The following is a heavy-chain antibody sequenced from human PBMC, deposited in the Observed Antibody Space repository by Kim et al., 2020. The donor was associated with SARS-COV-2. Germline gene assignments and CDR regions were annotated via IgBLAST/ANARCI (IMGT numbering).Heavy chain of an antibody. Sequence: GGSLRLSCAASGFTFSTYWMTWVRQAPGKGLEWVANIKQDGGEKYYVDSVTGRFTISRDNTKNSLFLQMNSLRVEDTAVYYCARGTSGSYPTPLDYWGQGSLVTVSS. CDR2: IKQDGGEK. CDR3: ARGTSGSYPTPLDY. CDR1: GFTFSTYW. J-gene: IGHJ4*02. V-gene: IGHV3-7*01. D-gene: IGHD1-26*01.